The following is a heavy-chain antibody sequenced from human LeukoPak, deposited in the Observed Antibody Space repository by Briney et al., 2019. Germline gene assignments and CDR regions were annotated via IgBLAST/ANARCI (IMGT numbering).Heavy chain of an antibody. CDR3: ARDGRRFLEWFQTTNWFDP. CDR2: MNPNSGNP. D-gene: IGHD3-3*01. J-gene: IGHJ5*02. V-gene: IGHV1-8*01. Sequence: GASVKVSCKASGYTFTSYDINWVRQATGQGLEWMGWMNPNSGNPGYAQKFQGRVTMTRNTSISTAYMELSSLRSEDTAVYYCARDGRRFLEWFQTTNWFDPWGQGTLVTVSS. CDR1: GYTFTSYD.